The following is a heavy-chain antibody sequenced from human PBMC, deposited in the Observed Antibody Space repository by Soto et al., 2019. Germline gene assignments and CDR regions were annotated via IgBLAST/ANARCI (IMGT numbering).Heavy chain of an antibody. V-gene: IGHV4-31*03. Sequence: QVQLQESGPGLVKPSQTLSLTCTVSGGSISSGGYYWSWIRQHPGKGLEWIGYIYYSGSTYYNPFLKCRVNTSVDPSKNQFSLKLSSVTAADTAVYYCARALRNHYYYYGMDDWGQGTTVTVSS. J-gene: IGHJ6*02. CDR3: ARALRNHYYYYGMDD. D-gene: IGHD1-1*01. CDR2: IYYSGST. CDR1: GGSISSGGYY.